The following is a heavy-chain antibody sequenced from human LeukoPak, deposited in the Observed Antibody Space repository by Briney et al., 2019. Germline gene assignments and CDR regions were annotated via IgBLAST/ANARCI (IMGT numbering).Heavy chain of an antibody. V-gene: IGHV4-31*03. J-gene: IGHJ4*02. CDR3: ARRGDGSAEFDY. D-gene: IGHD3-10*01. CDR1: GGSISSGGYY. Sequence: TSETLSLTCTVSGGSISSGGYYWSWIRQHPGKGLEWIGYIYYSGSTYYNPSLKSRVTISVDTSKNQFSLKLSSVTAADTAVYYCARRGDGSAEFDYWGQGTLATVSS. CDR2: IYYSGST.